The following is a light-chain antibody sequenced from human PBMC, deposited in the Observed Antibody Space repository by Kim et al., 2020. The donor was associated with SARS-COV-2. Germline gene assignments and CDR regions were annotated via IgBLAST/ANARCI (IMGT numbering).Light chain of an antibody. V-gene: IGKV1-9*01. CDR1: QGIGTY. CDR3: QQINTSPYS. J-gene: IGKJ2*03. CDR2: AAS. Sequence: SASGGDRVTITCRASQGIGTYLAWYQQKPGKAPKLLMYAASTLQSEVPSRFSGSGSGTEFTLTISSLQPEDFATYYCQQINTSPYSFGQGTKLEIK.